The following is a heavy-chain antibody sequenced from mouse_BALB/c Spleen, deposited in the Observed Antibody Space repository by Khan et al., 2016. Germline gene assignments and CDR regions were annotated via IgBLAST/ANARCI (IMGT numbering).Heavy chain of an antibody. CDR1: EYTFTNYG. CDR2: INTNTGEP. Sequence: QIQLVQSGPELKKPGETVKISCKASEYTFTNYGMNWVKQAPGKGLKWMGWINTNTGEPTYAVELKGRFAFSLEASASTAYLQINHHKHEDSATYFWARTSDYPYYAMEYRGQGTAVTIAT. J-gene: IGHJ4*01. CDR3: ARTSDYPYYAMEY. D-gene: IGHD2-13*01. V-gene: IGHV9-3*02.